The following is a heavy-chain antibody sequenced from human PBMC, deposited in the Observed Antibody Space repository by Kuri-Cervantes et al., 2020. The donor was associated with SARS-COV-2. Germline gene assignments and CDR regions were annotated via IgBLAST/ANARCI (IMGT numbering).Heavy chain of an antibody. D-gene: IGHD2-2*01. CDR1: GFTFSSYS. Sequence: GGSLRLSCAASGFTFSSYSMNWVRQAPGKGLEWVSSISSSSSYIYYADSVKGRFTISSDNAKNSLYLQMNSLRAEDTAVYYCARAPQGRYCSSTSCPIVWYFDLWGRGTLVTVSS. J-gene: IGHJ2*01. V-gene: IGHV3-21*01. CDR3: ARAPQGRYCSSTSCPIVWYFDL. CDR2: ISSSSSYI.